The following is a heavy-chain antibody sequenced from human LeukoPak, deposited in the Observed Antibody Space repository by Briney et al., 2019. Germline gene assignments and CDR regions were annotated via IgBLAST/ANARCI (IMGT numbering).Heavy chain of an antibody. Sequence: SETLSLTCTVSGGSISSSSYYWGWIRQPAGKGLEWIGRIYSSGNTNYNPSLKSRVTISVDTSKNQFSLKLISVTAADTAVYYCATDGPGRYTAMLDYWGQGTLVTVS. J-gene: IGHJ4*02. CDR1: GGSISSSSYY. D-gene: IGHD5-18*01. CDR2: IYSSGNT. V-gene: IGHV4-61*02. CDR3: ATDGPGRYTAMLDY.